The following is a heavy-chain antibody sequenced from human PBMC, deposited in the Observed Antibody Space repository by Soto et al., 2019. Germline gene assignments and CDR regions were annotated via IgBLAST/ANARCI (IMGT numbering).Heavy chain of an antibody. CDR1: GFTFSSYE. D-gene: IGHD6-6*01. Sequence: PGGSLRLSCAASGFTFSSYEMNWVRQAPGKGLEWVSYISSSGSTIYYADSVKGRFTISRDNAKNSLYLQMNSLRAEDTAVYYCARDALEYSSSPGHFDYWGQGTLVTVS. CDR3: ARDALEYSSSPGHFDY. J-gene: IGHJ4*02. CDR2: ISSSGSTI. V-gene: IGHV3-48*03.